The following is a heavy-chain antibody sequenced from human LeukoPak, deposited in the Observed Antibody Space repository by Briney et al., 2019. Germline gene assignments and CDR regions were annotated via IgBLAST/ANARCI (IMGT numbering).Heavy chain of an antibody. J-gene: IGHJ4*02. CDR3: TTVWPDY. CDR1: GFSFSNVW. V-gene: IGHV3-15*01. D-gene: IGHD3-16*01. Sequence: PGGSLRLSCVASGFSFSNVWMTWVRRAPGMGLEWVGRIKRRSEDEATEYAAPVRDRFTISRDDSKNTLYLQMNSLKTEDTAVYYCTTVWPDYWGQGTLVTV. CDR2: IKRRSEDEAT.